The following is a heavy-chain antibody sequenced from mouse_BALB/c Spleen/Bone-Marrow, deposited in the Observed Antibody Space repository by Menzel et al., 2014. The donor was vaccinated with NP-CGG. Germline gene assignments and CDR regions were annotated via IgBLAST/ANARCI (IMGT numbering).Heavy chain of an antibody. CDR2: INPDSNTI. CDR3: ARQGYYGYTDF. J-gene: IGHJ2*01. Sequence: DVKLVESGGGLVQPGGSLKLSCAASGFDFSRYWMSWVRQAPGKGLEWIGEINPDSNTINYTPSLKDKFIISRDNAKNTLYLQMSKVRSEDTALYYCARQGYYGYTDFWGQGTTLTVSS. CDR1: GFDFSRYW. V-gene: IGHV4-1*02. D-gene: IGHD1-2*01.